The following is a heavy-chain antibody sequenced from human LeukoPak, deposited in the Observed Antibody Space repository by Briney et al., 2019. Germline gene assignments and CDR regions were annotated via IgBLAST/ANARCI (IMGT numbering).Heavy chain of an antibody. Sequence: VVSLGLSCAASGFTFSRYGMHWVRQAPGKGLEWVAFIRYDGSNKYYTDSVKGRFTISRDNSKNTLYLQMNSLRVEDTAVYYCARDGLAVTTFEYFFDYWGQGTLVTVS. J-gene: IGHJ4*02. D-gene: IGHD4-11*01. CDR1: GFTFSRYG. CDR2: IRYDGSNK. CDR3: ARDGLAVTTFEYFFDY. V-gene: IGHV3-30*02.